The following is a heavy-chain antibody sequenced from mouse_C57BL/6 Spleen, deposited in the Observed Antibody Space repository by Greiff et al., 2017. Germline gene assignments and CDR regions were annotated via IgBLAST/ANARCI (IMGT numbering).Heavy chain of an antibody. CDR3: ARSPDGYYPYYYAMDY. CDR1: GFTFSDYG. Sequence: EVQLVESGGGLVKPGGSLKLSCAASGFTFSDYGMHWVRQAPEKGLEWVAYISSGSSTIYYADTVKGRFTISRDNAKNTLFLQMTSLRSEYTAMYYCARSPDGYYPYYYAMDYWGQGTSVTVSS. J-gene: IGHJ4*01. CDR2: ISSGSSTI. V-gene: IGHV5-17*01. D-gene: IGHD2-3*01.